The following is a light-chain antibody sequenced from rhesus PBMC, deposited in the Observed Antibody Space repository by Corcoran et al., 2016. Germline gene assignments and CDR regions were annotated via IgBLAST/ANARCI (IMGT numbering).Light chain of an antibody. CDR1: QGISSW. CDR2: KAS. V-gene: IGKV1-22*01. CDR3: QQYSSRPWT. J-gene: IGKJ1*01. Sequence: DIQMTQSPSSLSASVGDTVTITCRASQGISSWLAWYQQKPGKAPKLLIYKASKLPSGVPSRFSGSGSGTDFTLTISSLQSEDFATYYCQQYSSRPWTFGQGTKVEIK.